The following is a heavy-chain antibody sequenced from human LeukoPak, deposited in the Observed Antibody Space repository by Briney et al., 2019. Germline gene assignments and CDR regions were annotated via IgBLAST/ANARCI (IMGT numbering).Heavy chain of an antibody. D-gene: IGHD6-19*01. CDR3: ARRGTIAVPVFWFDP. CDR2: IRYDGSNK. V-gene: IGHV3-30*02. CDR1: GFTFSSYG. J-gene: IGHJ5*02. Sequence: GGSLRLSCAASGFTFSSYGMHWVRQAPGKGLEWVAFIRYDGSNKYYADSVKGRFTISRDNSKNTLYLQINRLRAEDTAVYYCARRGTIAVPVFWFDPWGQGTLVIVSS.